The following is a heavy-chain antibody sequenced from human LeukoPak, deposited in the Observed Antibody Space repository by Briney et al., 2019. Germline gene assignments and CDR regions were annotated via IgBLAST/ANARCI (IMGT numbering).Heavy chain of an antibody. CDR1: GGTFSSYA. Sequence: GASVKVSCKASGGTFSSYAISWVRQAPGQGLEWMGGIIPIFGTANYAQKFQGRVTTTADKSTSTAYMELSSLRSEDTAVYYCARVGSTYYYDSSGYSRTPRPYWYFDLWGRGTLVTVSS. CDR2: IIPIFGTA. V-gene: IGHV1-69*06. CDR3: ARVGSTYYYDSSGYSRTPRPYWYFDL. D-gene: IGHD3-22*01. J-gene: IGHJ2*01.